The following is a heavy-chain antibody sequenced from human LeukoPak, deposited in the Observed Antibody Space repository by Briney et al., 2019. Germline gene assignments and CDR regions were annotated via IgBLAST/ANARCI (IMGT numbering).Heavy chain of an antibody. CDR1: GFTFSSYG. Sequence: GSLRLSCAASGFTFSSYGMHWIRQPPGKGLEWIGEINHSGSTNYNPSLESRVTISVDTSKNQFSLKLSSVTAADTAVYYCARHRPYPASYSGSYSFDYWGQGTLVTVSS. CDR2: INHSGST. V-gene: IGHV4-34*01. D-gene: IGHD1-26*01. J-gene: IGHJ4*02. CDR3: ARHRPYPASYSGSYSFDY.